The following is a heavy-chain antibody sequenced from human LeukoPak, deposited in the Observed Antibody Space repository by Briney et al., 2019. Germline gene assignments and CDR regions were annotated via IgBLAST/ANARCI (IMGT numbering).Heavy chain of an antibody. V-gene: IGHV1-2*02. CDR1: GYTFTGYY. CDR2: INPNSGGT. CDR3: ARDFYGSGSYYAFDI. J-gene: IGHJ3*02. Sequence: RASVKVSCKASGYTFTGYYMHWVRQAPGQGLEWMGWINPNSGGTNYAQKFQGRVTMTRDTSISTAYMELSRLRSDDTAVYYCARDFYGSGSYYAFDIWGQGTMVTVSS. D-gene: IGHD3-10*01.